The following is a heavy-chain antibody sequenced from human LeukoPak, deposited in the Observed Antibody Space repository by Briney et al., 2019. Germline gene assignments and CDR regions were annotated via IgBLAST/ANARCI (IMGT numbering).Heavy chain of an antibody. CDR2: IYTSGST. Sequence: SETLSLTCTVSGGSISSYYWSWIRQPAGKGLEWIGRIYTSGSTNYNPSLKSRVTISVDTSKNQFSLKLSSVTAADTAVYYCARQIGSGWYRFAIDYWGQGTLVTVSS. J-gene: IGHJ4*02. V-gene: IGHV4-4*07. CDR1: GGSISSYY. CDR3: ARQIGSGWYRFAIDY. D-gene: IGHD6-19*01.